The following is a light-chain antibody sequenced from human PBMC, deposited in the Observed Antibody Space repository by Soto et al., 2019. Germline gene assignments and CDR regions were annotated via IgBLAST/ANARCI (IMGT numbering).Light chain of an antibody. J-gene: IGLJ3*02. CDR2: DTS. CDR1: TGAVTSGHY. Sequence: QAVVTQEPSLTVSPGGTVTLTCGSSTGAVTSGHYPYWFQQKPGQAPRTLVYDTSDKHSWTPARFSGSLLGGKAALTLSGAQPEDEADYYCLFSYNTIVMFGGGTKLTVL. CDR3: LFSYNTIVM. V-gene: IGLV7-46*01.